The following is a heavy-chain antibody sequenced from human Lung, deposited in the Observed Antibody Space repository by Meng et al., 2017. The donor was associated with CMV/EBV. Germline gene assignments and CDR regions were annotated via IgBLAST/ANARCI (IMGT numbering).Heavy chain of an antibody. CDR1: GFTFSSYS. Sequence: EVQLVESGGGLVKPGGXLRLSCAASGFTFSSYSMNWVRQAPGKGLEWVSSISSSSSYIYYADSVKGRFTISRDNAKNSLYLQMNSLRAEDTAVYYCARDREVRNFDYWGQGTLVTVSS. V-gene: IGHV3-21*01. D-gene: IGHD3-10*01. CDR2: ISSSSSYI. J-gene: IGHJ4*02. CDR3: ARDREVRNFDY.